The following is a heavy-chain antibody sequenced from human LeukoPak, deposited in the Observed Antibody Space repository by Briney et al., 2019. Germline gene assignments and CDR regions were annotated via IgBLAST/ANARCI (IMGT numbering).Heavy chain of an antibody. J-gene: IGHJ4*02. CDR1: GFAFSSNW. CDR3: ATSLGPLTEY. D-gene: IGHD7-27*01. Sequence: GGSLRLSCAASGFAFSSNWMHWVRQTPGKGLVWVLRINSGGSGTSYAASVEGRFTISRDNAKNTLYLQMNSLRVEDTAVYYCATSLGPLTEYWGQGTLVTVSS. CDR2: INSGGSGT. V-gene: IGHV3-74*01.